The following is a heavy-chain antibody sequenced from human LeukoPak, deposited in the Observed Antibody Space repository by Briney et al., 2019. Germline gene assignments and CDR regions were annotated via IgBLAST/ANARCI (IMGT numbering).Heavy chain of an antibody. D-gene: IGHD3-22*01. CDR3: ARGLSMIVVVGYFDY. CDR2: IYSSGST. Sequence: PSETLSLTCTVSGGSISSSSYYWSWIRQPAGKGLEWIGRIYSSGSTNYNPSLKSRVTISVDTSKNQFSLKLSSVTAADTAVYYCARGLSMIVVVGYFDYWGQGTLVTVSS. V-gene: IGHV4-61*02. CDR1: GGSISSSSYY. J-gene: IGHJ4*02.